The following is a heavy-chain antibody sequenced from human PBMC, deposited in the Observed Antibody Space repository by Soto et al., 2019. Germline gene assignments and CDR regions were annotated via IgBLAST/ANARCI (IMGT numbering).Heavy chain of an antibody. J-gene: IGHJ4*02. CDR2: IIPIFGTA. CDR1: GGTFSSYA. CDR3: ARGRLFLGSFDY. D-gene: IGHD2-21*01. V-gene: IGHV1-69*13. Sequence: GASVKVSCKASGGTFSSYAISWLRQAPGQGLEWMGGIIPIFGTANYAQKFQGRVTITADESTSTAYMELSSLRSEDTAVYYCARGRLFLGSFDYWGQGTLVTVSS.